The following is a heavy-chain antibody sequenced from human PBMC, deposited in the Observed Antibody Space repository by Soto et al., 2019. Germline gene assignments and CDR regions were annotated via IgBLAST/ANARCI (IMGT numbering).Heavy chain of an antibody. V-gene: IGHV6-1*01. J-gene: IGHJ6*03. CDR3: AGTTSHQWYYMDV. D-gene: IGHD1-7*01. CDR2: TYYRSRWYN. Sequence: SQTLSLTCAISGDSVSSNSAAWNWIRLSPSRGLEWLARTYYRSRWYNDYAVSVRSRITVNPDTSKNQFSLQLTSVTPEDSAVYYCAGTTSHQWYYMDVWGKGTTVTVSS. CDR1: GDSVSSNSAA.